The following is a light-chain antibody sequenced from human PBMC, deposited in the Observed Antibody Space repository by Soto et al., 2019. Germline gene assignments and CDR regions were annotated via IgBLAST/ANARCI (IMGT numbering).Light chain of an antibody. CDR3: QSYDSSPPVV. Sequence: QSVLTQPPSVSGAPGQWVTISCTGGSSNIGAGYDVHWYQQLPGTAPRLLIYANNNRPSGVPDRFSGSKSGTSASLAITGLQAEDEADYYCQSYDSSPPVVFGGGTKLTVL. CDR2: ANN. CDR1: SSNIGAGYD. V-gene: IGLV1-40*01. J-gene: IGLJ2*01.